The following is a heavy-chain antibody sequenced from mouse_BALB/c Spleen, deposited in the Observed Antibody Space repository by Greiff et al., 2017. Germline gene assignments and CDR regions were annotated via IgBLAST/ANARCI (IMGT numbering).Heavy chain of an antibody. CDR3: ARVKYEAMDY. Sequence: VQVVESGPGLVAPSQSLSITCTVSGFSLTSYGVHWVRQPPGKGLEWLGVIWACGSTNYNSALMSRLSISKDNSKSQVFLKMNSLQTDDTAMYYCARVKYEAMDYWGQGTSVTVSS. CDR2: IWACGST. CDR1: GFSLTSYG. D-gene: IGHD2-10*02. J-gene: IGHJ4*01. V-gene: IGHV2-9*02.